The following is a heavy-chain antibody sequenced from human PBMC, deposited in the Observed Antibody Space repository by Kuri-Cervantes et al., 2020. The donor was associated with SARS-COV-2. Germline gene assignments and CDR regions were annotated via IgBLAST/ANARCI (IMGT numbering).Heavy chain of an antibody. D-gene: IGHD4-23*01. Sequence: ESLKISCAVYGGSFSGYYWSWIRQPPGKGLEWTGEINHSGSTNYNPSLKSRVTISVDTSKNQFSLKLSSVTAADTAVYYCARPGGFLDVWGKGTTGTVSS. CDR3: ARPGGFLDV. J-gene: IGHJ6*04. CDR1: GGSFSGYY. CDR2: INHSGST. V-gene: IGHV4-34*01.